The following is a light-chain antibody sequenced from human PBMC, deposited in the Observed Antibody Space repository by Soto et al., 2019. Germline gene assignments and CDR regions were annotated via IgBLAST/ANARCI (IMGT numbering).Light chain of an antibody. CDR3: QHYGNSPLT. Sequence: EIVLTQSPGTLSLSPGERATLSSRAGQSVSSSQLAWYQQKPGQAPRLLVYGASSRATGIPERFSGSVSETDFTLSISRLEPEDFAVYYCQHYGNSPLTFGQGTRLEIK. J-gene: IGKJ5*01. CDR1: QSVSSSQ. V-gene: IGKV3-20*01. CDR2: GAS.